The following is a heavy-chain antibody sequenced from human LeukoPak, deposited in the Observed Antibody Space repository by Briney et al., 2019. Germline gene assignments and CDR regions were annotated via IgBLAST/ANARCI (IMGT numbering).Heavy chain of an antibody. V-gene: IGHV3-74*03. CDR2: INGDGSEI. J-gene: IGHJ4*02. Sequence: PGGSLRLSCAASGFTFSTSWMFWVRQGPGKGLVWVSHINGDGSEIKYADSVKGRFTISRDNAKNTVDLQMNSLRVEDTAVYYCVYAKGYILDYWGQGIPVTVSS. D-gene: IGHD5-12*01. CDR1: GFTFSTSW. CDR3: VYAKGYILDY.